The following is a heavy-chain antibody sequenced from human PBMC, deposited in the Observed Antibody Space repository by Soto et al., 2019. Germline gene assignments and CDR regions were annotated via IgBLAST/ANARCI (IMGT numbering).Heavy chain of an antibody. CDR3: ARQEYSTTWYLKY. CDR2: ISGSGGAT. Sequence: PGGSLRLSCRVSECTFGAHAMSWVRQAPGKGLEWVSVISGSGGATYYADSVKGRFTISRDNSKNTLYLQMNSLRAEDTAVYYCARQEYSTTWYLKYWGQGTLVTVSS. J-gene: IGHJ4*02. V-gene: IGHV3-23*01. CDR1: ECTFGAHA. D-gene: IGHD6-13*01.